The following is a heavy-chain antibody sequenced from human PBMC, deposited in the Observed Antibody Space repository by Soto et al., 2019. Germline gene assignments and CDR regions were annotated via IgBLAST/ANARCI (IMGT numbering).Heavy chain of an antibody. CDR1: GDSISSNSYY. D-gene: IGHD3-10*01. J-gene: IGHJ3*02. CDR2: IYYSGST. V-gene: IGHV4-39*01. Sequence: LQLQESRPGLVKPSETLSLTCSVSGDSISSNSYYWAWIRQPPGKGLEWIGNIYYSGSTYYSPSLESRLTTSVDPSKNQFSLKLTSVTAADTAEYYCARQTAPYYTYNAFDIWGQGTVVIVSS. CDR3: ARQTAPYYTYNAFDI.